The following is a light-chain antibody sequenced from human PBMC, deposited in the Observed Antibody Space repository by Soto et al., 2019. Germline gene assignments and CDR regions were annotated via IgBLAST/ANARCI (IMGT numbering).Light chain of an antibody. V-gene: IGKV3-20*01. Sequence: EIVLTQSPGTLSLSPGERATLSCRASQSVGSSYLAWYQQKPGQAPRLLIYGASSRATGIPDRFRGSGYGTDFTLTISRLEPEDFAVYYCQQYGSSYTFGQGTKLEIK. CDR2: GAS. J-gene: IGKJ2*01. CDR3: QQYGSSYT. CDR1: QSVGSSY.